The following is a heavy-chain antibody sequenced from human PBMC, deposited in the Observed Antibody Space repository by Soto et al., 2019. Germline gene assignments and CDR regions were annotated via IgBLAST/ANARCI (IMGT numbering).Heavy chain of an antibody. D-gene: IGHD3-10*01. CDR3: AKDTYHGSGSYITPYYFDS. Sequence: EVQLLESGGGLVQPGRSLRLSCAASGFTFNNYAMSWVRQAPGKGLEWVSVISGSGQRTSYADSVKGRCTVSRDNSKNTVDLHMKSLRAEDTAVYYCAKDTYHGSGSYITPYYFDSWGQGTLITVYS. J-gene: IGHJ4*02. CDR1: GFTFNNYA. CDR2: ISGSGQRT. V-gene: IGHV3-23*01.